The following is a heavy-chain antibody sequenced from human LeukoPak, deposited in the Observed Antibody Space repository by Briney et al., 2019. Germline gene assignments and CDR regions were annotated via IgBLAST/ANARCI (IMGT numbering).Heavy chain of an antibody. D-gene: IGHD2-15*01. Sequence: GGSLRLSCAASGLSVSGNYMSWVRQPPGKGPEWVSVLDVGGSTYYADSVKGRFTISRDKSKNTLYLQINSLRAEDTAVYYCARGGNSGGSLRSPFDIWGRGPIVPVSS. V-gene: IGHV3-53*01. CDR3: ARGGNSGGSLRSPFDI. CDR2: LDVGGST. CDR1: GLSVSGNY. J-gene: IGHJ3*02.